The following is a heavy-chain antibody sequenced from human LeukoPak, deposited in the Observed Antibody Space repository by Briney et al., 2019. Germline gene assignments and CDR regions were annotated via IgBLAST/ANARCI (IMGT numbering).Heavy chain of an antibody. D-gene: IGHD3-22*01. V-gene: IGHV4-59*01. CDR3: ARTRKYYYDSSGYLDAFDI. J-gene: IGHJ3*02. CDR1: GGSISSYY. Sequence: SETLSLTCTVSGGSISSYYWSWIRQPPGKGLEWIGYIYYSGSTNYNPSLKSRVTISVDTSKNQFSLKLSSVTAADTAVYYCARTRKYYYDSSGYLDAFDIWGQGTMVTASS. CDR2: IYYSGST.